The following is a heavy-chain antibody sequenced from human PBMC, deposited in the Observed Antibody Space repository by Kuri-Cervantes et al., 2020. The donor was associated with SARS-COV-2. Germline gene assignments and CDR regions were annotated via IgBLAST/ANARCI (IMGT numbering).Heavy chain of an antibody. Sequence: ASVKVSCKASSYTFTTYGISWVRQAPGRGLEWMGWISPYNGNTNYAQIFQGRVTLTTDTSTNTVYMDLRGLRSFDTAVYYCARSHTLYGGNSSPWDYWGQGTLVTVSS. CDR3: ARSHTLYGGNSSPWDY. CDR1: SYTFTTYG. J-gene: IGHJ4*02. V-gene: IGHV1-18*01. CDR2: ISPYNGNT. D-gene: IGHD4-23*01.